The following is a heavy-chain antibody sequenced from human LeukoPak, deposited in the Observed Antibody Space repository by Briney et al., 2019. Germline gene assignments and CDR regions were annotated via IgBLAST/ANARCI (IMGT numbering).Heavy chain of an antibody. D-gene: IGHD3-10*01. Sequence: PGRTLRLSRASSGFTFTKYSMTWVCQTPWKSPKWNSGIRGSGRTTFYAGSVRGRFTNSKDNAKNTLFLQINSLKAEDTAVYYCAKTREGESGSYWDFDYWGQGTLVTVSS. V-gene: IGHV3-23*01. CDR3: AKTREGESGSYWDFDY. J-gene: IGHJ4*02. CDR2: IRGSGRTT. CDR1: GFTFTKYS.